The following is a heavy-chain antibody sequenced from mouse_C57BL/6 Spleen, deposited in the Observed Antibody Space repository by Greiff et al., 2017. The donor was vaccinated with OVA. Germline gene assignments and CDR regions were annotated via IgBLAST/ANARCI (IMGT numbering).Heavy chain of an antibody. CDR2: INPNNGGT. Sequence: EVQLVESGPELVKPGASVKMSCKASGYTFTDYNMHWVKQSHGKSLEWIGYINPNNGGTSYNQKFKGKATLTVNKSSSTAYMELRSLTSEDSAVYYCARELGGAMDYWGQGTSVTVSS. J-gene: IGHJ4*01. CDR3: ARELGGAMDY. CDR1: GYTFTDYN. D-gene: IGHD4-1*01. V-gene: IGHV1-22*01.